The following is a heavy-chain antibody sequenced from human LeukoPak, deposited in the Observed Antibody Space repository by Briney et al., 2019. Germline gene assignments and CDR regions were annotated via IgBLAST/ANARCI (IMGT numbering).Heavy chain of an antibody. CDR2: IKTDGTYT. Sequence: GGSLRLSCAASGFTFSRYWMHWVRQAPGEGLVWVSRIKTDGTYTSNADSVKGRFTISRDNAKSTLYLQMNSLRVEDTAVYYCARDKNSSGDYLVRTSDYWGQGTLVTVSS. V-gene: IGHV3-74*01. CDR3: ARDKNSSGDYLVRTSDY. CDR1: GFTFSRYW. D-gene: IGHD3-22*01. J-gene: IGHJ4*02.